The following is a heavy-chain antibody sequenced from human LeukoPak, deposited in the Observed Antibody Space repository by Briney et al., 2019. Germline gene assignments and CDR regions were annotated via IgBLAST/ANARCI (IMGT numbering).Heavy chain of an antibody. CDR3: ARSCSGTSCYGRNWFDP. J-gene: IGHJ5*02. CDR2: INPSGGST. Sequence: EASVKVSCKASGYTFTSYYMHWVRQAPGQGLEWMGIINPSGGSTSYAQKFQGRVTMTRDTSTSTVYMELSSLRSEDTAVYYCARSCSGTSCYGRNWFDPWGQGTLVTVSS. D-gene: IGHD2-2*01. V-gene: IGHV1-46*03. CDR1: GYTFTSYY.